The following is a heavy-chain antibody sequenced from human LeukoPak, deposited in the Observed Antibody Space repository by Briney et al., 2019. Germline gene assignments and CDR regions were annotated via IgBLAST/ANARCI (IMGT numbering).Heavy chain of an antibody. CDR2: ISSSSSYI. V-gene: IGHV3-21*01. D-gene: IGHD2-15*01. CDR3: ARGGYCSGGSCYSGPFDP. J-gene: IGHJ5*02. CDR1: GFTFSSYS. Sequence: PGGSLRLSCAASGFTFSSYSMNWVRQAPGKGLEWVSSISSSSSYIYYADSVKGRFTISRDNAKNSLYLQMNSLRAEDTAVYYCARGGYCSGGSCYSGPFDPWGQGTLVTVSS.